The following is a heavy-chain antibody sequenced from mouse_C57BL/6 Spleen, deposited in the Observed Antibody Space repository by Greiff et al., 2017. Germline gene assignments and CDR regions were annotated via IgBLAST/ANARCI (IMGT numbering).Heavy chain of an antibody. Sequence: VQLKESGPELVKPGASVKIPCKASGYTFTDYNMDWVKQSHGKSLEWIGDINPNNGGTIYNQKFKGKATLTVDKSSSTAYMELLSLTSEYTAVYYCARLWVGDYAMYYWGQGTSVTVSS. CDR1: GYTFTDYN. J-gene: IGHJ4*01. V-gene: IGHV1-18*01. CDR3: ARLWVGDYAMYY. CDR2: INPNNGGT. D-gene: IGHD1-1*01.